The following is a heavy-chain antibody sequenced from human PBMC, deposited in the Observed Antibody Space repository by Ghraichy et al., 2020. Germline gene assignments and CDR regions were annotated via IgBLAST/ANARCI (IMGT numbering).Heavy chain of an antibody. D-gene: IGHD6-13*01. CDR1: GYSISSGYY. J-gene: IGHJ4*02. V-gene: IGHV4-38-2*02. CDR2: IYHSGST. Sequence: SETLSLTCTVSGYSISSGYYWGWIRQPPGKGLEWIGSIYHSGSTYYNPSLKSRVTISVDTSKNQFSLKLSSVTAADTAVYYCAIAGIAAAGTDYWGQGTLVTVSS. CDR3: AIAGIAAAGTDY.